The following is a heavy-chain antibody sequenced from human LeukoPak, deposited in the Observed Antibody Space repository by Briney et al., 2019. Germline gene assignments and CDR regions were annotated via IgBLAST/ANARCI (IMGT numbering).Heavy chain of an antibody. D-gene: IGHD6-19*01. Sequence: GGSLRLSCAASGFSFRHFLMHWVRQAPGKGLVWVSRINSDGSITSDADSVKGRFTISRDNAKNTLFLQMNSLRVEDTAVYHCARSGWTGDAFDIWGQGTMVTVSS. J-gene: IGHJ3*02. CDR1: GFSFRHFL. CDR2: INSDGSIT. V-gene: IGHV3-74*01. CDR3: ARSGWTGDAFDI.